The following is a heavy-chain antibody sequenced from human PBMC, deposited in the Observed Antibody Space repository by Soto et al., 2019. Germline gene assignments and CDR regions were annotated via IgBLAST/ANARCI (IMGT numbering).Heavy chain of an antibody. D-gene: IGHD1-7*01. CDR1: GFSLSTSGMC. V-gene: IGHV2-70*11. CDR2: IDWDDDK. CDR3: ARTGSYNWNYYFDY. J-gene: IGHJ4*02. Sequence: VSGPTLVNPTQTLTLTCTFSGFSLSTSGMCVSWIRQPPGKALEWLARIDWDDDKYYSTSLKTRLTISKDTSKNQVVLTMTNMDPVDTATYYCARTGSYNWNYYFDYWGQGTLVTVSS.